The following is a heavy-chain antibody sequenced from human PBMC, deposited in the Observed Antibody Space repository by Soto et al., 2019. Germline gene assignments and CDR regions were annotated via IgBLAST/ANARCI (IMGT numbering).Heavy chain of an antibody. V-gene: IGHV4-34*01. Sequence: PSETLSLPSAVYGGSFSGYYWSCILQPPGKGLEWIGEINHSGSTNYKPSLKSRVTISVDTSKNHFSLKLSSVTAADTAVYYCARGGIAARISDYWGQGALVTVSS. CDR3: ARGGIAARISDY. CDR1: GGSFSGYY. J-gene: IGHJ4*02. CDR2: INHSGST. D-gene: IGHD6-6*01.